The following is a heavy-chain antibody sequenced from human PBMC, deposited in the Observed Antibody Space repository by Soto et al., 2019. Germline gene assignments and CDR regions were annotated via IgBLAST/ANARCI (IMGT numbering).Heavy chain of an antibody. V-gene: IGHV4-39*01. J-gene: IGHJ6*02. Sequence: PSETLSLTCTVSVGSISSSSYYWFWIRQPPGKGLEWIGSIYYSGSTYYNPSLKSRVTISVDTSKNQFSLKLSSVTAADTAVYYCARLLYGSGSYNSYGMDVWGQGTTVTVSS. CDR1: VGSISSSSYY. CDR3: ARLLYGSGSYNSYGMDV. D-gene: IGHD3-10*01. CDR2: IYYSGST.